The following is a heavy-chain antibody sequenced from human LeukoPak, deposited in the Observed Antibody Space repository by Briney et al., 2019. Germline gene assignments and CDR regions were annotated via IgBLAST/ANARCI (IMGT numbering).Heavy chain of an antibody. CDR1: GGALSSGDYY. J-gene: IGHJ6*02. V-gene: IGHV4-30-4*01. CDR3: ARDALLYSSSWYLEGPYSYYGMDV. D-gene: IGHD6-13*01. Sequence: SQTLSLTCTVSGGALSSGDYYWSWIRQPPGKGLEWIGYIYYSGSTYYNPSLKRRVTISVDTSKTQFSLKLSSVTAADTAVYYCARDALLYSSSWYLEGPYSYYGMDVSGQGTTVTVSS. CDR2: IYYSGST.